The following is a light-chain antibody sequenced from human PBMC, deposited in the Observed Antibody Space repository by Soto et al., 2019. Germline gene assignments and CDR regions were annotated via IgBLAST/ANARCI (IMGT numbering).Light chain of an antibody. CDR2: EVS. Sequence: QSVQSHSASVSWSPGQSITISCTGTSSDVGGYNYVSWYQQHPGKAPKLMIYEVSNRPSGVSNRFSGSKSGNTASLTISGLQAEEEADYYCSSYTSSTNYVFGTGTKVTAL. CDR1: SSDVGGYNY. CDR3: SSYTSSTNYV. V-gene: IGLV2-14*01. J-gene: IGLJ1*01.